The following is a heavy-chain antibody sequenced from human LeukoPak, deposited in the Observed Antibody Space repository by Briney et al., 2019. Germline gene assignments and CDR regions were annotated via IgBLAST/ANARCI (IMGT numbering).Heavy chain of an antibody. CDR3: ARAGSDYGNYYGMDV. J-gene: IGHJ6*02. Sequence: SETLSPTCTVSGGSISSYYWSWIRQPPGKGLEWIGYIYYSGSTNYNPSLKSRVTISVDTSKNQFSLKLSSVTAADTAVYYCARAGSDYGNYYGMDVWGQGTTVTVSS. D-gene: IGHD4-17*01. CDR2: IYYSGST. CDR1: GGSISSYY. V-gene: IGHV4-59*01.